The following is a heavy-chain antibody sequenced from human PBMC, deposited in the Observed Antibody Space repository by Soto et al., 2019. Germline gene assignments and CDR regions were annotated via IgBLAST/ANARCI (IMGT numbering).Heavy chain of an antibody. J-gene: IGHJ4*02. CDR1: GYTFTSYD. CDR2: MNPNSGNT. V-gene: IGHV1-8*01. Sequence: GASVKVSCKASGYTFTSYDINWVRQATGQGLEWMGRMNPNSGNTGYAQKFQGRVTMTRNTSISTAYMELSSLRSEDTAVYYCARGGSIVGATTRFDYWGQGTLVTVSS. CDR3: ARGGSIVGATTRFDY. D-gene: IGHD1-26*01.